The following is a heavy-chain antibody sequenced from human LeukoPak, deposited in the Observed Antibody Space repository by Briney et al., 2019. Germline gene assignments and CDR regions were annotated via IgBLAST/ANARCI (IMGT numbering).Heavy chain of an antibody. V-gene: IGHV4-4*07. CDR3: ARAGYTISPYVFDF. Sequence: WETLSLTCSVSGGSINSYWWSWIRQPAGKGLEFLGRIYTTGRTNYNPSLKSRVSMSVDTSKNMFSLELRSVTAADTAVYFCARAGYTISPYVFDFWGQGALVAVSS. CDR2: IYTTGRT. CDR1: GGSINSYW. J-gene: IGHJ4*02. D-gene: IGHD3-16*02.